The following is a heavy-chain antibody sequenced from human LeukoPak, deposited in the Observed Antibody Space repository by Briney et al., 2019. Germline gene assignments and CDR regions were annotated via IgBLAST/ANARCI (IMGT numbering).Heavy chain of an antibody. V-gene: IGHV1-2*02. CDR2: INPNSGGT. J-gene: IGHJ4*02. Sequence: GASVKVSCKASGYTFTGYYMHWVRQAPGQGLEWMGWINPNSGGTNYAQKFQGRVTMTRDTSISTAYMELSRLRSDDTAVYYCARLLSSMVRGAQKPLGYWGQGTLVTVSS. CDR3: ARLLSSMVRGAQKPLGY. CDR1: GYTFTGYY. D-gene: IGHD3-10*01.